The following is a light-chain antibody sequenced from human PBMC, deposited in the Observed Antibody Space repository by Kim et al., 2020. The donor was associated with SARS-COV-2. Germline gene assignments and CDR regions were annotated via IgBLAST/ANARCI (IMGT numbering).Light chain of an antibody. J-gene: IGKJ4*01. CDR2: DTS. CDR3: QQRRSWPLT. Sequence: PGERATLPCRASQSVTGRVSWYQQRPGQAPRLLIYDTSNRDTGIPARFSGSGSGTDFTLTISSLEPEDFAVYYFQQRRSWPLTFGGGTKVDIK. CDR1: QSVTGR. V-gene: IGKV3-11*01.